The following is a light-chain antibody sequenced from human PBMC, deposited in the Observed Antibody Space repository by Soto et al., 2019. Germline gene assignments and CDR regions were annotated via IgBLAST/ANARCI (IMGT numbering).Light chain of an antibody. CDR3: QQHNNYPIT. CDR2: AAS. J-gene: IGKJ5*01. V-gene: IGKV1-39*01. CDR1: QSISSY. Sequence: DIQMTQSPSSLSASVGDRVTITCRASQSISSYLNWYQQKPGKAPKLLIYAASSLQSGVPSRFSGSGSGTDFTLTISSLQPEDFATYYCQQHNNYPITFGQGTRLEIK.